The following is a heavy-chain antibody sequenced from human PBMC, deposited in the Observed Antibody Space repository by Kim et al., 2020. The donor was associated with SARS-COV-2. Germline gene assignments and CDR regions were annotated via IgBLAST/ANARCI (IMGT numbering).Heavy chain of an antibody. D-gene: IGHD2-2*01. CDR3: AKGKSASCYASIDY. CDR1: AFTFSSYA. Sequence: GGSLRLFCAASAFTFSSYAMSWVRQAPGKGLEWVSVISGSGDNTYYAESVKGRFTISRDNSKNTLYLQVNSLRAEDTAVYYCAKGKSASCYASIDYWGQGTLVTVSS. J-gene: IGHJ4*02. CDR2: ISGSGDNT. V-gene: IGHV3-23*01.